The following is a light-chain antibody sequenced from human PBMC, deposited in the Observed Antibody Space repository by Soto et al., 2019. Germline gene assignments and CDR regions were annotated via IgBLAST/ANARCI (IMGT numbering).Light chain of an antibody. CDR2: AAS. Sequence: DIQMTQSPSSLSASVGDRVTITCRASQSISSYLNWYQQKPGKAPKLLIYAASSLQSGVPSRFSGSGSGTDCNLTISSLQPEDFATYDCQQSYSTRVTFGVGTKVEIK. J-gene: IGKJ4*01. V-gene: IGKV1-39*01. CDR3: QQSYSTRVT. CDR1: QSISSY.